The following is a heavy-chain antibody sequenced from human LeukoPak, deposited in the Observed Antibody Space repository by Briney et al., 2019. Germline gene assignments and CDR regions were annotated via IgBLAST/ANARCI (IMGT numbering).Heavy chain of an antibody. V-gene: IGHV3-7*01. Sequence: GGSLRPSCAASGFTFSSYWMSWVRQAPGKGLEWVANIKQDGSEKYYVDSVKGRFTISRDNAKNSLYLQMNSLRAEDTAVYYCARDSGSYGMYYFDYWGQGTLATVSS. D-gene: IGHD1-26*01. CDR2: IKQDGSEK. CDR3: ARDSGSYGMYYFDY. CDR1: GFTFSSYW. J-gene: IGHJ4*02.